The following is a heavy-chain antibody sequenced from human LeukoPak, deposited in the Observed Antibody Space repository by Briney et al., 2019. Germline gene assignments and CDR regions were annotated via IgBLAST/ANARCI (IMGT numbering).Heavy chain of an antibody. CDR3: AGLIRPGWFDP. V-gene: IGHV4-39*01. J-gene: IGHJ5*02. D-gene: IGHD1-14*01. CDR2: IYYSGVS. Sequence: SETLSLTCTVSGGSIISSSFWWGWIRQPPGKGLEWIGSIYYSGVSYYNPSLKSRVTISVNTSKNQFSLKLSSVTVADTAVYYCAGLIRPGWFDPWGQGTLVTVSS. CDR1: GGSIISSSFW.